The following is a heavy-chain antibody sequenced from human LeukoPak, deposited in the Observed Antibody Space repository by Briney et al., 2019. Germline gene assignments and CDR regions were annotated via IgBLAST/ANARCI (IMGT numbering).Heavy chain of an antibody. CDR3: ARSITYYDFWSGYLDYYYYMDV. Sequence: SETLSLTCTVSGGSISSHYWSWIRQPPGKGLEWIGYIYYSGSTNYNPSLKSRVTISVDTSKNQFSLKLSSVTAADTAVYYCARSITYYDFWSGYLDYYYYMDVWGKGTTVTVSS. CDR2: IYYSGST. CDR1: GGSISSHY. J-gene: IGHJ6*03. V-gene: IGHV4-59*11. D-gene: IGHD3-3*01.